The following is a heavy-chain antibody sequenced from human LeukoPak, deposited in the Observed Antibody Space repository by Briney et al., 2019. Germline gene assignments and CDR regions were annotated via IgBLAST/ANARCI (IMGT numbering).Heavy chain of an antibody. D-gene: IGHD6-19*01. CDR1: GFTFSSYA. CDR3: ARGLIAVAGTGDY. V-gene: IGHV3-30*07. CDR2: ISYDGGNK. Sequence: GGSLRLSCAASGFTFSSYAMHWVRQAPGKGLEWVAVISYDGGNKYYADSVKGRFTISRDNSKNTLYLQMNSLRAEDTAVYYCARGLIAVAGTGDYWGQGTLVTVSS. J-gene: IGHJ4*02.